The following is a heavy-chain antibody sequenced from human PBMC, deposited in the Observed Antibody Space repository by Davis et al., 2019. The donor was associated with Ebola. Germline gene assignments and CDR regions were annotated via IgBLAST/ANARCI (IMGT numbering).Heavy chain of an antibody. V-gene: IGHV1-3*01. J-gene: IGHJ6*03. CDR3: ARVTMVRGVINPYYYYYMDV. D-gene: IGHD3-10*01. Sequence: ASVKVSCKASGYTFTSYAMHWVRQAPGQRLEWMGWINAGNGNTKYSQKFQGRVTITRDTSASTAYMELSSLRSEDTAVYYCARVTMVRGVINPYYYYYMDVWGKGTTVTVSS. CDR2: INAGNGNT. CDR1: GYTFTSYA.